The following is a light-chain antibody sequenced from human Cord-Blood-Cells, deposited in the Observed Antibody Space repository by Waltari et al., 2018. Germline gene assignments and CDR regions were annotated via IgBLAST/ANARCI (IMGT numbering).Light chain of an antibody. CDR3: QQSYSTHALT. CDR1: QSISSY. CDR2: AAS. J-gene: IGKJ4*02. V-gene: IGKV1-39*01. Sequence: DIQMTQSPSSLSASVGDRVTITCRASQSISSYLNWYQQKPGKAPKPLIYAASSLQSGVPSRFSGSGSGTDFPLTISSLQPEDFATYYCQQSYSTHALTFGGGTKVEIK.